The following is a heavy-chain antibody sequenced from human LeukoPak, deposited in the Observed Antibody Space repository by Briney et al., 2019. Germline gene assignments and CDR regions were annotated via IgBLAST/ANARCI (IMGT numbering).Heavy chain of an antibody. J-gene: IGHJ4*02. CDR1: GLYFHGYG. CDR2: INLNGVIR. D-gene: IGHD1-26*01. V-gene: IGHV3-20*03. Sequence: GGALRLPFPASGLYFHGYGWTWVGQGPGKAREGAGGINLNGVIRDNADSVKGRFTISRGNAKNSLYLQMNSLRVEDTALYYCARTQYSGSYGGADYWGQGTQITVSS. CDR3: ARTQYSGSYGGADY.